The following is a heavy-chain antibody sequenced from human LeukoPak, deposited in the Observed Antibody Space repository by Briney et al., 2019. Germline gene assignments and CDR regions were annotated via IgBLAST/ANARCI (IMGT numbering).Heavy chain of an antibody. CDR3: AKDRDMVRGATDY. V-gene: IGHV3-9*01. D-gene: IGHD3-10*01. CDR2: ISWNSGSI. J-gene: IGHJ4*02. Sequence: GGSLRLSCAASGFTFDDYAMHWVRQAPGKGLEWVSGISWNSGSIGYADSVKGRFTISRDNAKNSLYLQMNSLRAEDTALYYCAKDRDMVRGATDYWGQGTLVTVSS. CDR1: GFTFDDYA.